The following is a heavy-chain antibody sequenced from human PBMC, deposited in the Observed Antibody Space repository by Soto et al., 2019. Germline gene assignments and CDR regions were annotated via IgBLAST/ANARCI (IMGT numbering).Heavy chain of an antibody. CDR1: GFTFSDYY. CDR2: ISSSGSTI. J-gene: IGHJ6*02. D-gene: IGHD5-18*01. V-gene: IGHV3-11*01. Sequence: QVQLVESGGGLVKPGGSLRLSCAASGFTFSDYYMSWIRQAPGKGLEWVSYISSSGSTIYYADSVKGRFTISRDNAKYSLYRQMNSLRAEDTVVYYCARDQAAMVTGYYYGMDVWGQGTTVTVSS. CDR3: ARDQAAMVTGYYYGMDV.